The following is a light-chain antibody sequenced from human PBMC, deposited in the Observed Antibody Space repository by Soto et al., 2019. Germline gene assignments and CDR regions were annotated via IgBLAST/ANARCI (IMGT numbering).Light chain of an antibody. J-gene: IGLJ1*01. CDR2: EGS. CDR3: CSYAGSSTLYV. V-gene: IGLV2-23*01. Sequence: QSALTRPASVSGSPGQSITISCTGTSSDVGSYNLVSWYQQHPGKAPKLMIYEGSKRPSGVSNRFSGSKSGNTASLTISGLQAEDEADHYCCSYAGSSTLYVFGTGTKLTVL. CDR1: SSDVGSYNL.